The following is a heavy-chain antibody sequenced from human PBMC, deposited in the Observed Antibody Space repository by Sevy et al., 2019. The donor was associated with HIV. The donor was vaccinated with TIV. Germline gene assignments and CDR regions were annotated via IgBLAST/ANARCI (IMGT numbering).Heavy chain of an antibody. CDR2: IKNENEGGTT. CDR3: TTVWGSGTTWVRAFDL. CDR1: GFPFSDAW. D-gene: IGHD1-7*01. V-gene: IGHV3-15*01. J-gene: IGHJ3*01. Sequence: GGSLRLSCAASGFPFSDAWMNWVRQAPGKGLEWVGLIKNENEGGTTDYAAPVKGRFTISRDDLNNTLFLQMSSLRTEDTAIYYCTTVWGSGTTWVRAFDLWGQGTMVTVSS.